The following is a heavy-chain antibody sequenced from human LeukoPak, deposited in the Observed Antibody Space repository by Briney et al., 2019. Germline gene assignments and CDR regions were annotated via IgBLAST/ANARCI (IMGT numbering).Heavy chain of an antibody. CDR1: GYTFTGYY. V-gene: IGHV1-2*02. J-gene: IGHJ3*02. D-gene: IGHD4-17*01. CDR3: ARVKKNYGDFDAFDI. CDR2: INPNSGGT. Sequence: ASVTVSCKASGYTFTGYYMHWVRQAPGQGLEWMGWINPNSGGTNYAQKFQGRVTMTRDTSISTAYMELSRLRSDDTAVYYCARVKKNYGDFDAFDIWGQGTMVTVSS.